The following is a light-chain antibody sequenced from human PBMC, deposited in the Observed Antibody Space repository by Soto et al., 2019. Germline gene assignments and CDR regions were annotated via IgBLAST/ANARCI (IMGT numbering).Light chain of an antibody. Sequence: EIVLTQSPGTLSLSPGERATLSCRASQSVSSSYLAWYQQIPGQAPRLLIYGASRRTTAIPDMFSGSGSGTDITLTSSRLEHEDFEVYYCQQYSSSVTFGGGTKVEIK. CDR1: QSVSSSY. CDR3: QQYSSSVT. V-gene: IGKV3-20*01. J-gene: IGKJ4*01. CDR2: GAS.